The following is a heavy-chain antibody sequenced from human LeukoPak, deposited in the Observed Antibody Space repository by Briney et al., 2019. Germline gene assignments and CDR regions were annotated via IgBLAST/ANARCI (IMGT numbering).Heavy chain of an antibody. J-gene: IGHJ4*02. Sequence: GGSLRLSCAASGFTFSTYTMHWVRQAPGKGLEWVAVISYDGSNKYYADSVKGRFTISRDNSKNTLYLQMNSLSAEDTAVYYCARSRSGYYEDYWGQGTLVTVSS. D-gene: IGHD3-22*01. CDR1: GFTFSTYT. CDR3: ARSRSGYYEDY. V-gene: IGHV3-30*04. CDR2: ISYDGSNK.